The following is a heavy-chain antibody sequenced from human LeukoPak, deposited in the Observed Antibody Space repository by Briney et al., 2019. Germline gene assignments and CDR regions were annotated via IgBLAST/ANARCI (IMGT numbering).Heavy chain of an antibody. J-gene: IGHJ6*03. V-gene: IGHV3-7*01. CDR2: IKEDGSEK. Sequence: GGSLRLSCATSKFTFSDYWMSWVRQAPGKGLEWVANIKEDGSEKYYVDSMKGRFTISRDNAKNSLYLQMNSLRAEDTAVYYCARDQGFSYYYYYMDVWGKGTTVTVSS. CDR3: ARDQGFSYYYYYMDV. CDR1: KFTFSDYW. D-gene: IGHD3-3*01.